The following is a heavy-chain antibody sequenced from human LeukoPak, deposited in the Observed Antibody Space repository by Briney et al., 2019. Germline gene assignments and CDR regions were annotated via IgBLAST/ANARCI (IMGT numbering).Heavy chain of an antibody. D-gene: IGHD2-2*01. CDR3: ARHPTASYCSSTSCYHGNWFDP. J-gene: IGHJ5*02. Sequence: SETLSLTCTVSGGSISSSSYYWGWIRQPPGKGLEWIGSIYYSGSTYYNPSLKSRVTTSVDTSKNQFSLKLSSVTAADTAVYYCARHPTASYCSSTSCYHGNWFDPWGQGTLVTVSS. CDR2: IYYSGST. V-gene: IGHV4-39*01. CDR1: GGSISSSSYY.